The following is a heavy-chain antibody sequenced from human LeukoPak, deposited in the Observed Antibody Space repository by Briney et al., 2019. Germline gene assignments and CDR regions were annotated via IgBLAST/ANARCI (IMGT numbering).Heavy chain of an antibody. CDR1: GFSFTCYW. J-gene: IGHJ4*02. CDR2: IYPGDSDT. CDR3: ARQHSSSWYYFDY. D-gene: IGHD6-13*01. Sequence: GESLKISCNGSGFSFTCYWIGWVRQMPGKGLEWMVIIYPGDSDTRYSPSFQGQVTISADKSISTAYLQWSSLKASDTAMYYCARQHSSSWYYFDYWGQGTLVTVSS. V-gene: IGHV5-51*01.